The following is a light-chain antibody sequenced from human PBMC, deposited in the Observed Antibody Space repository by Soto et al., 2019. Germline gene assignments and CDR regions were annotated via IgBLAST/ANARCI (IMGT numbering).Light chain of an antibody. Sequence: SYELTQPPSVSVAPGKTARITCGGSKIGIKSVQWYQQKPGQAPVLVIYYETDRPSGIPERFSGSKSGNTATLTISRVEAGDEADYYCQVWDGSSDHHVVFGGGTQLTVL. V-gene: IGLV3-21*04. CDR2: YET. J-gene: IGLJ2*01. CDR1: KIGIKS. CDR3: QVWDGSSDHHVV.